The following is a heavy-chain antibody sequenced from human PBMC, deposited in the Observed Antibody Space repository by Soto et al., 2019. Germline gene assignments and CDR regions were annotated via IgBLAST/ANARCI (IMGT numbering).Heavy chain of an antibody. CDR1: AYSIRSSNG. J-gene: IGHJ4*02. D-gene: IGHD2-15*01. Sequence: SETLSLTCAVSAYSIRSSNGWGWIRQPPGKGLEWIGYIYYSGSTNYNPSLKSRVTISVDTSKNQFSLRLSSVTAADTAVYYCARHGCSGGSCYSTPVDYWGQGTLVTVS. CDR3: ARHGCSGGSCYSTPVDY. CDR2: IYYSGST. V-gene: IGHV4-28*01.